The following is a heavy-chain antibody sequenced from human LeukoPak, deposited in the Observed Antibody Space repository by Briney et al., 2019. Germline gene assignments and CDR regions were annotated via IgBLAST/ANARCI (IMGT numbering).Heavy chain of an antibody. J-gene: IGHJ6*03. V-gene: IGHV4-34*01. CDR3: SRPGYYYMDV. CDR2: INHSGST. CDR1: GGSFSGYY. Sequence: SETLSLTCAVYGGSFSGYYWSWIRQPPGKGLEWIGEINHSGSTNYNPSLKSRVTISVDTSKNQFSLKLSSVTAADTAVYYCSRPGYYYMDVWGKGTTVTVSS. D-gene: IGHD2-2*01.